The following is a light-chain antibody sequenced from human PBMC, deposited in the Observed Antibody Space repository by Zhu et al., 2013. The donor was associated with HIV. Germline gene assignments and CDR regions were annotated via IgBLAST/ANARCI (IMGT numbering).Light chain of an antibody. CDR2: EVT. J-gene: IGLJ2*01. CDR3: SSYTSTNTLV. CDR1: SSDVGFYNL. Sequence: QSALTQPASVSGSPGQSITISCAGTSSDVGFYNLVSWYQQHPGKAPKLMIYEVTKRPSGVSHRFSGSKSGNTASLTISGLQAEDEADYYCSSYTSTNTLVFGGGTKLTVL. V-gene: IGLV2-14*02.